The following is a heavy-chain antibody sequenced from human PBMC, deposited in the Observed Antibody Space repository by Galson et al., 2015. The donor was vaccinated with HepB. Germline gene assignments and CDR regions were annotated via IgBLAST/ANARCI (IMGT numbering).Heavy chain of an antibody. D-gene: IGHD6-19*01. V-gene: IGHV3-21*01. J-gene: IGHJ4*02. CDR1: EFTFSNYN. CDR2: ISSGSTYI. CDR3: ERDSSAWAACFDY. Sequence: SLRVSCADSEFTFSNYNMNWVRQAPGKGLEWVSSISSGSTYIYYADSVKGRFTKYRDNAKNSMFLQMDILRAEDTAVYYCERDSSAWAACFDYWGQGTLVTVSS.